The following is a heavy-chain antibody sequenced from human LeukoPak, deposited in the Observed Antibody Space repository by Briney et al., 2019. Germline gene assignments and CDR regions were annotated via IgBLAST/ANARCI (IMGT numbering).Heavy chain of an antibody. CDR3: ASGKWELDAFDI. CDR2: IYYSGRT. J-gene: IGHJ3*02. CDR1: GGSISSGDYY. D-gene: IGHD1-26*01. V-gene: IGHV4-61*08. Sequence: SQTLSLTCTVSGGSISSGDYYWSWIRQPPGKGLEWIGYIYYSGRTNYNPSLKSRVTISVDTSKKQFSLKLSSVTAADTAVYYCASGKWELDAFDIWGQGTMVTVSS.